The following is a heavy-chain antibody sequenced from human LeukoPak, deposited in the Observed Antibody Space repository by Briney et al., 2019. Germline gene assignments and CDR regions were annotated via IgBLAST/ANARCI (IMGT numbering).Heavy chain of an antibody. J-gene: IGHJ4*02. CDR2: IYYSGST. V-gene: IGHV4-59*01. CDR3: ARSRYGPVWDY. D-gene: IGHD3-16*01. CDR1: GGSISSYY. Sequence: PSETLSLTCTVSGGSISSYYWSWIRQPPGKGLEWIGYIYYSGSTNYNPSLKSRVTISVDTSKNQFSLKLSSVTAADTAVYYCARSRYGPVWDYWGQGTLVTVSS.